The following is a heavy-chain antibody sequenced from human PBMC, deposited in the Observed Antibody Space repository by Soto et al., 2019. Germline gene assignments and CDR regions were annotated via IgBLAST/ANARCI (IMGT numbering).Heavy chain of an antibody. CDR2: THYKGST. Sequence: QVQLQESGPGVVKPSETLSLTCIVSGGSITSAFYYWGWVRQTPGKGLEWIGSTHYKGSTYYNPSLNRRTTTAVDASKIQFSRKRTSVTAEDTVLYYGVRHRAPPGPNCPNSHFAHWGKEPLATVPS. D-gene: IGHD2-21*01. J-gene: IGHJ5*02. CDR1: GGSITSAFYY. V-gene: IGHV4-39*01. CDR3: VRHRAPPGPNCPNSHFAH.